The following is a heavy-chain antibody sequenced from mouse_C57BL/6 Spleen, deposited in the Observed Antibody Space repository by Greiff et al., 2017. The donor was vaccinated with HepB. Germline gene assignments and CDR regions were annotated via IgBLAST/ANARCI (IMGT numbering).Heavy chain of an antibody. CDR1: GFTFSDYG. J-gene: IGHJ4*01. V-gene: IGHV5-17*01. CDR2: ISSGRSTI. D-gene: IGHD4-1*01. CDR3: ARGSNFDAMDY. Sequence: EVHLVESGGGLVKPGGSLKLSCAASGFTFSDYGMHWVRQAPEKGLEWVAYISSGRSTIYYADTVKGRFTISRDNAKNTLFLQMTSLRSEDTAMYYCARGSNFDAMDYWGQGTSVTVSS.